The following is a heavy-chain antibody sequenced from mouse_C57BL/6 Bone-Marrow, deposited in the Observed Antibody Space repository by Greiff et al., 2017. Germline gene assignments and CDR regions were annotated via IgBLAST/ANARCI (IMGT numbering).Heavy chain of an antibody. CDR1: GYTFTSYW. D-gene: IGHD2-3*01. Sequence: VKLQQPGAELVMPGASVKLSCKASGYTFTSYWMHWVKQRPGQGLEWIGEIDPSDSYTNYNQKFKGKSTLTVDKSSSTAYMQLSSLTSEDSAVYYCARRGGLLPLFDYWGQGTTLTVSS. V-gene: IGHV1-69*01. CDR2: IDPSDSYT. CDR3: ARRGGLLPLFDY. J-gene: IGHJ2*01.